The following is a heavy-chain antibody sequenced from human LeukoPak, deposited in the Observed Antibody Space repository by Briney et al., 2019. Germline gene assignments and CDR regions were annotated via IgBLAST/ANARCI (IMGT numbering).Heavy chain of an antibody. J-gene: IGHJ4*02. CDR2: IYYSGST. D-gene: IGHD1-26*01. CDR1: GGSISSRSCC. CDR3: ARQVYSGTHYFDY. V-gene: IGHV4-39*01. Sequence: SETLSLTCTVSGGSISSRSCCWGWIRQPPGKGLEWIGTIYYSGSTYYNPSLKSRVTISVDTSKNQFSLRLSSVTAAGTAVYYCARQVYSGTHYFDYWGQGTLVTVSS.